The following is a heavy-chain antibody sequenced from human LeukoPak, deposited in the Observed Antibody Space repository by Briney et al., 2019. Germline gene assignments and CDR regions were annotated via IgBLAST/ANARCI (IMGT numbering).Heavy chain of an antibody. CDR3: ANDDYYCSSGSNWFDA. V-gene: IGHV3-30*02. CDR1: GFTFSSYG. Sequence: GGSLRLSCAASGFTFSSYGMHWVRQAPGKGLEWVAFIRDDGSNKYYADSVKGRFTISRDNSKNTLYLQMNSLRAEDTAVYYCANDDYYCSSGSNWFDAWGQGTLVTVSS. D-gene: IGHD3-22*01. CDR2: IRDDGSNK. J-gene: IGHJ5*02.